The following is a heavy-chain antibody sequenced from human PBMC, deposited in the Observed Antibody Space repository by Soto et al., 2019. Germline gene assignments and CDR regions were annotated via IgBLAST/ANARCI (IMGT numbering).Heavy chain of an antibody. D-gene: IGHD3-10*01. CDR2: ISWNGAAT. V-gene: IGHV3-9*01. J-gene: IGHJ4*02. CDR1: GFTFDDYA. CDR3: ANLPLYGSGFDC. Sequence: EAQLVESGGGLVQPGRSLRLSCVASGFTFDDYAIHWVRQAPGKGLEWVSGISWNGAATGYADSVKGRFTISRDNAKNSLYLQMSSLRTEETAIYYCANLPLYGSGFDCWGQGTLVTVSS.